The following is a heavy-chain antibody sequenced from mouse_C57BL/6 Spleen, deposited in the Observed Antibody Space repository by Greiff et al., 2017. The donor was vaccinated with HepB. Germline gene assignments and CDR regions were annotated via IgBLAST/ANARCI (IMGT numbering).Heavy chain of an antibody. D-gene: IGHD4-1*02. V-gene: IGHV5-4*01. CDR3: ARDLATGTGFAY. CDR1: GFTFSSYA. J-gene: IGHJ3*01. CDR2: ISDGGSYT. Sequence: EVNVVESGGGLVKPGGSLKLSCAASGFTFSSYAMSWVRQTPEKRLEWVATISDGGSYTYYPDNVKGRFTISRDNAKNNLYLQMSHLKSEDTAMYYCARDLATGTGFAYWGQGTLVTVSA.